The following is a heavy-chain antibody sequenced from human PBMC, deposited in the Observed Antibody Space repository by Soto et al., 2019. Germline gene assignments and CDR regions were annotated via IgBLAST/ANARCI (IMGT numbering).Heavy chain of an antibody. Sequence: GASVKVSCKASGYTFTSYAMHWVRQAPGQRLEWMGWINAGNGNTKYSQKFQGRVTITRDTSASTAYMELSSLRSEDTAVYYCARDYPPGLCSSTSCYTVNWFGPWGQGTLVTVSS. CDR1: GYTFTSYA. D-gene: IGHD2-2*02. CDR2: INAGNGNT. V-gene: IGHV1-3*01. J-gene: IGHJ5*02. CDR3: ARDYPPGLCSSTSCYTVNWFGP.